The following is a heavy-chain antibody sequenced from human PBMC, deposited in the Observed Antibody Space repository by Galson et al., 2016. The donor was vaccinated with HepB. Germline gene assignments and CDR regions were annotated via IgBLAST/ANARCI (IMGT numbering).Heavy chain of an antibody. D-gene: IGHD1-26*01. CDR2: IRSGGVDK. J-gene: IGHJ6*02. V-gene: IGHV3-23*01. Sequence: SLRLSCAASGFTFSSYAMSWVRQAPGKGLEWVSAIRSGGVDKYYADSVKGRFTISRDNSKSTLYLQMNSLRAEDTAVFYRAKDIGVVGRYYYYGMDVGGQGTTVTVSS. CDR1: GFTFSSYA. CDR3: AKDIGVVGRYYYYGMDV.